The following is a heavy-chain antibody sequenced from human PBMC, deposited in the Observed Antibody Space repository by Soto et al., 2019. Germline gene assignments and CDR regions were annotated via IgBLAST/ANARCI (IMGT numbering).Heavy chain of an antibody. J-gene: IGHJ6*01. CDR3: ARCCGADCSYGMDV. D-gene: IGHD2-21*02. V-gene: IGHV4-34*01. CDR1: GGSFSGYY. Sequence: SETLSLTCAVYGGSFSGYYWSWIRQPPGKGLEWIGEINHSGSTNYNPSLKSRVTISVDTSKNQFSLKLSSVTAADTAVYYCARCCGADCSYGMDVWGQGTTVTVSS. CDR2: INHSGST.